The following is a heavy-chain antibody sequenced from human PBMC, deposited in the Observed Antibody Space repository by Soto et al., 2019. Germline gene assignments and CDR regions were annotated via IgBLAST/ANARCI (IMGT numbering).Heavy chain of an antibody. V-gene: IGHV3-30*18. CDR3: AKGDGDYELGRYYFDY. CDR1: GFTFSSYG. CDR2: ISYDGGSK. Sequence: QVQLVESGGGVVQPGRSLRLSCAASGFTFSSYGMHWVRQAPGQGLEWVAVISYDGGSKYYADSVKGRFTISRDNSKNTLYLQMNRLRPEDTAVYYCAKGDGDYELGRYYFDYWGQGTLVTVSS. J-gene: IGHJ4*02. D-gene: IGHD4-17*01.